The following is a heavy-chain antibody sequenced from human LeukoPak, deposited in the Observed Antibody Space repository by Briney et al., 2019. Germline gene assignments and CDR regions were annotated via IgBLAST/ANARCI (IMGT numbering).Heavy chain of an antibody. CDR3: ARVGSNYDSSGHLDY. V-gene: IGHV4-61*01. Sequence: SETLSLTCTVSGVSVSSGSYCWSWIRQPPGKGLEWIGYIYYSGSTNYNPSLKSRVTISVDTSKNQFSPKLSSVTAADTAVYYCARVGSNYDSSGHLDYWGQGTLVTVSS. J-gene: IGHJ4*02. CDR1: GVSVSSGSYC. D-gene: IGHD3-22*01. CDR2: IYYSGST.